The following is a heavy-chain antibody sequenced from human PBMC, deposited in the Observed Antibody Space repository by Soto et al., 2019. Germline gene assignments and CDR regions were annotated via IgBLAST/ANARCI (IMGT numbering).Heavy chain of an antibody. CDR1: GGSISSGGYS. CDR3: ARGRWNDVFQY. D-gene: IGHD1-1*01. CDR2: VHHTGST. J-gene: IGHJ1*01. Sequence: SETVSLTCAVSGGSISSGGYSWTWIRQPPGKGLEWIGYVHHTGSTTYNPSLKTRVNISVDRPNNQFFLTLTSATAADSAVYYCARGRWNDVFQYWGRGIMGTVSS. V-gene: IGHV4-30-2*01.